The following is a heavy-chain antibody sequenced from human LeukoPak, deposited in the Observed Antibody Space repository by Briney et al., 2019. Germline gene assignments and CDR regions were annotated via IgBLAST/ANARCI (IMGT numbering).Heavy chain of an antibody. Sequence: PGGSLRLSCAASGFTFSNYALSWVRQAPGKGLEWVSDISGSGGRKYYADSVKGRFTISRDNSKNTMYLQMNSLRAEDTAVYYCAKRIQSAMAMGYWGQGTLVTVSS. CDR2: ISGSGGRK. CDR3: AKRIQSAMAMGY. J-gene: IGHJ4*02. CDR1: GFTFSNYA. V-gene: IGHV3-23*01. D-gene: IGHD5-18*01.